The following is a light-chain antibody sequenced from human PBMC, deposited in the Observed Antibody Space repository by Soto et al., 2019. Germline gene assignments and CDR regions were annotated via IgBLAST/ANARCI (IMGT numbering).Light chain of an antibody. CDR1: KLGDKY. V-gene: IGLV3-1*01. Sequence: SYEPTQPPSVSVSPGQTASITCSGDKLGDKYACWYQQKPGQSPVLVIYQHIKRPSGIPERFSGSNSGNTATLTISGTQAMDEADYYCQAWDSSSVVFGGGTKLTVL. CDR2: QHI. J-gene: IGLJ2*01. CDR3: QAWDSSSVV.